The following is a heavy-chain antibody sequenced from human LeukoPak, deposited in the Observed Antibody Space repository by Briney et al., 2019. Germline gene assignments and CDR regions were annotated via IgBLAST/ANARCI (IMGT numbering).Heavy chain of an antibody. J-gene: IGHJ3*02. CDR2: IYTSGSP. CDR3: ARGVGSYDSSGYYRAAFDI. V-gene: IGHV4-4*07. CDR1: GGFFSRYY. D-gene: IGHD3-22*01. Sequence: PSETMSLTCTVSGGFFSRYYWSWIRQPAGKGLEWIGRIYTSGSPNYNPSLKSRVTMSVDTSKNQFSLKLSSVTAADTAVYYCARGVGSYDSSGYYRAAFDIWGQGTMVTVSS.